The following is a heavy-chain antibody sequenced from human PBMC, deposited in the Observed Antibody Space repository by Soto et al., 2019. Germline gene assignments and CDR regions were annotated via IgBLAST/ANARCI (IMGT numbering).Heavy chain of an antibody. J-gene: IGHJ3*02. D-gene: IGHD5-12*01. CDR2: IIPIFSTA. V-gene: IGHV1-69*06. CDR3: ARARLKARDAFDI. Sequence: SVKVSCKASVGTFSSYAISWVRPAPGKGLEWMGEIIPIFSTANYAQTVQGRFTITADKSTSTAYMELSSLRSEDTAVYYCARARLKARDAFDIWGQGTMVTVSS. CDR1: VGTFSSYA.